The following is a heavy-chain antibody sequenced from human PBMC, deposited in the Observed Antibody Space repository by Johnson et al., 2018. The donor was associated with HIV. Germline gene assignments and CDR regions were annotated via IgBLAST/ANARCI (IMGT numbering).Heavy chain of an antibody. CDR1: GFTVSSTY. D-gene: IGHD3-9*01. CDR3: ARDSDISLGVAGAFDS. CDR2: IYSGGST. Sequence: VQLVESGGGLIQPGGSLRLSCAASGFTVSSTYMSWVRQAPGKGLEWVSAIYSGGSTYYADSVKGRFTISRDNSKNTMDLQMNSLRAEDTAVYYCARDSDISLGVAGAFDSWGQGTMVTVSS. V-gene: IGHV3-53*01. J-gene: IGHJ3*02.